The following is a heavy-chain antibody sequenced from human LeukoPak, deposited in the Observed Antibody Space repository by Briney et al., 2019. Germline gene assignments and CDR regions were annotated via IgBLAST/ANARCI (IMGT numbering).Heavy chain of an antibody. D-gene: IGHD3-22*01. CDR2: ISSSSSTI. CDR1: GFTFSSYS. V-gene: IGHV3-48*01. J-gene: IGHJ4*02. CDR3: ARDGNYYDSSGYYYADY. Sequence: PGGSLRLSCAASGFTFSSYSMNWVRQAPGKGLEWVSYISSSSSTIYYADSVKGRFTISRDNAKNSLYLQMNSLRADDTAVYYCARDGNYYDSSGYYYADYWGQGTLVTVSS.